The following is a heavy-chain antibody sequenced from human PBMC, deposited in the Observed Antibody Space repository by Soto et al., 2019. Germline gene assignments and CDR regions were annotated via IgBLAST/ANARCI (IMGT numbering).Heavy chain of an antibody. CDR2: ISGSGGST. CDR1: GFTFSSYA. CDR3: ASCLRIAVAGRYYYYYGMDV. V-gene: IGHV3-23*01. D-gene: IGHD6-19*01. J-gene: IGHJ6*02. Sequence: GGSLRLSCAASGFTFSSYAMSWVRQAPGKGLEWVSAISGSGGSTYYADSVKGRFTISRDNSKNTLYLQMNSLRAEDTAVYYCASCLRIAVAGRYYYYYGMDVWGQGTTVTVSS.